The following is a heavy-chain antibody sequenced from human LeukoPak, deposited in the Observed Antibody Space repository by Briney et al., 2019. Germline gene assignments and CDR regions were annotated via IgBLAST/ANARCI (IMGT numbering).Heavy chain of an antibody. CDR3: ASPGYYGMDV. CDR2: INHSGST. V-gene: IGHV4-34*01. Sequence: PSETLSLTCAVYGGSFSGYYWSWIRQPPGKGLEWIGEINHSGSTNYSPSLKSRVTISVDTSKNQFSLKLSSVTAADTAVYYCASPGYYGMDVWGQGTTVTVSS. J-gene: IGHJ6*02. CDR1: GGSFSGYY.